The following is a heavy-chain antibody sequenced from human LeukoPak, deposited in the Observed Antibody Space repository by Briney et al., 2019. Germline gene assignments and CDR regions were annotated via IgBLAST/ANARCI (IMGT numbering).Heavy chain of an antibody. CDR3: ASVSLLRAWPSLDY. J-gene: IGHJ4*02. D-gene: IGHD5-12*01. CDR1: GFTFSSYS. CDR2: ISSSSSYI. Sequence: GGFLRLSCAASGFTFSSYSMNWVRQAPGKGLEWVSSISSSSSYIYYADSVKGRFTISRDNAKNSLYLQMNSLRAEDTAVYYCASVSLLRAWPSLDYWGQGTLDTVSS. V-gene: IGHV3-21*01.